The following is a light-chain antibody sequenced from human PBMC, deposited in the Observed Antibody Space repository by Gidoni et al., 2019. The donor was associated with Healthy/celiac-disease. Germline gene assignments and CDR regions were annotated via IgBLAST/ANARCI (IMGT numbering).Light chain of an antibody. CDR3: QQLNSYPRS. V-gene: IGKV1-9*01. CDR1: QGIRSY. Sequence: DIQLTQSPSFLSASVGDRVTITCRASQGIRSYLAWYQQNPGKAPQLLIYAASTLQSGVPSRFCGSGAGTEVSLTISSLQPEDVAAYYCQQLNSYPRSFGPGTKVDIK. J-gene: IGKJ3*01. CDR2: AAS.